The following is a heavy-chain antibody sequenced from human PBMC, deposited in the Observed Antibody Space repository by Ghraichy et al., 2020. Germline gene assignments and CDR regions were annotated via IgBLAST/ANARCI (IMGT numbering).Heavy chain of an antibody. CDR1: GFTFSSYW. V-gene: IGHV3-7*03. CDR2: IKQDGSEK. D-gene: IGHD3-10*01. CDR3: ARVRDNYGSGSFFDY. J-gene: IGHJ4*02. Sequence: GESLNISCAASGFTFSSYWMTWVRQAPGKGLEWVANIKQDGSEKYYVNSVKGRFTISRDNAKNSLYLQMNSLRAEDTAVYYCARVRDNYGSGSFFDYWGQGTLVTVSS.